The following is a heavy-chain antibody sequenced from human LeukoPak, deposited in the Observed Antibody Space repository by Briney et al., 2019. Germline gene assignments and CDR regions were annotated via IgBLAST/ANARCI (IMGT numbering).Heavy chain of an antibody. J-gene: IGHJ4*02. D-gene: IGHD5-18*01. Sequence: ASETLSLTCTVSGGSISSYYWSWIRQPPGKGLEWIGYIYYSGSTNYNPSLKSRVTISVDTSKNQFSLKLSSVTAADTAVYYCARGGYSYGSTRDYFDYWGQGTLVTVSS. CDR3: ARGGYSYGSTRDYFDY. V-gene: IGHV4-59*01. CDR2: IYYSGST. CDR1: GGSISSYY.